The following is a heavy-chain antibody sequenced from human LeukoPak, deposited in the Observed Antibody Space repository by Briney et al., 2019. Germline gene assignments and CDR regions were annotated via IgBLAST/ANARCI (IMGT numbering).Heavy chain of an antibody. Sequence: ASVKVSCKASGYTFTGYYMHWVRQAPGQGLEWMGWINPNSGGTNYAQKFQGRVTMTRDTSISTAYMELSRLRSDDTAVYYCARDRRTITMIVVAQSNWFDPWGQGTLVTVSS. CDR3: ARDRRTITMIVVAQSNWFDP. CDR1: GYTFTGYY. J-gene: IGHJ5*02. D-gene: IGHD3-22*01. V-gene: IGHV1-2*02. CDR2: INPNSGGT.